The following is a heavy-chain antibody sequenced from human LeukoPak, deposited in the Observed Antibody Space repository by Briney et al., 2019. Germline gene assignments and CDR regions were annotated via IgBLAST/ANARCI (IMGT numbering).Heavy chain of an antibody. Sequence: SETLSLTCTVSGGSINDHAWCWIRQPPGRGLEWIGCVYYTGSSEYNASLKSRLTISTDASNNQLSLKVTSVTAADTAIYSCARLSRIATAGAYSYHSLDIWGQGTTVTVSS. J-gene: IGHJ6*02. V-gene: IGHV4-59*11. D-gene: IGHD6-13*01. CDR3: ARLSRIATAGAYSYHSLDI. CDR1: GGSINDHA. CDR2: VYYTGSS.